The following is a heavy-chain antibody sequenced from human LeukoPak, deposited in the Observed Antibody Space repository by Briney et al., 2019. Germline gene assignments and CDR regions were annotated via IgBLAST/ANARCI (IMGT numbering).Heavy chain of an antibody. V-gene: IGHV4-34*01. D-gene: IGHD6-19*01. CDR3: ARLKDLYSSGWYRDY. CDR2: INHSGST. J-gene: IGHJ4*02. Sequence: GSLRLSCAASGFTFSSYAMSWVRQPPGKGLEWIGEINHSGSTNYNPSLKSRVTISVDTSKNQFSLKLSSVTAADTAVYYCARLKDLYSSGWYRDYWGQGTLVTVSS. CDR1: GFTFSSYA.